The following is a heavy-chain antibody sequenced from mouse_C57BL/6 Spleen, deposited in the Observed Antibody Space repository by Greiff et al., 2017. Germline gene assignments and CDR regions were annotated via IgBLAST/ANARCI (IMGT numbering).Heavy chain of an antibody. Sequence: QVQLKQSGTELVKPGASVKLSCKASGYTFTSYWMHWVKQRPGQGLEWIGNINPSNGGTNYNEKFKSKATLTVDKSSSTAYMQLSSLTSEDSAVYYCARWGITTVVATRDYFDYWGQGTTLTVSS. D-gene: IGHD1-1*01. CDR2: INPSNGGT. V-gene: IGHV1-53*01. CDR1: GYTFTSYW. CDR3: ARWGITTVVATRDYFDY. J-gene: IGHJ2*01.